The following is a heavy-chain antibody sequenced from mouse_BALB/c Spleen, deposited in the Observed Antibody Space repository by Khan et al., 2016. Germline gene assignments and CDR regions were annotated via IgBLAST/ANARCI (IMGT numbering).Heavy chain of an antibody. CDR2: ISSGGGST. Sequence: EVQLLESGGGLVKPGGSLKLSCAASGFVFSSYDMSWVRQTPEKRLEWVAYISSGGGSTYYPDTVKGRFTISRDNAKHTLSLQMSSLKSEDTARYYCARQRGYYAMDYWGQGTSVTVSS. CDR1: GFVFSSYD. V-gene: IGHV5-12-1*01. CDR3: ARQRGYYAMDY. J-gene: IGHJ4*01.